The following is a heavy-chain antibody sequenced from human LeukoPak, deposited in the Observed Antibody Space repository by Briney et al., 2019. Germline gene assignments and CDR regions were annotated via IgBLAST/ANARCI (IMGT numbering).Heavy chain of an antibody. CDR2: ITSDSSEI. D-gene: IGHD1-1*01. CDR3: ARVSTGPFYLYNYMDV. Sequence: PGGSLRLSCTASGFTFNTYSMNWVRQAPGRGLEWVSFITSDSSEIYYADSLKGRFTISRDNARNSLFLQVNSLRAGDTAVYYCARVSTGPFYLYNYMDVWGKGTTVTVSS. CDR1: GFTFNTYS. J-gene: IGHJ6*03. V-gene: IGHV3-21*01.